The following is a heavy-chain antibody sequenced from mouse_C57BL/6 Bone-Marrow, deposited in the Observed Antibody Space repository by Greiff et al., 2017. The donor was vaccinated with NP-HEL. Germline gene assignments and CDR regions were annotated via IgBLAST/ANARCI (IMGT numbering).Heavy chain of an antibody. CDR1: GYTFTSYG. J-gene: IGHJ3*01. D-gene: IGHD4-1*01. Sequence: VKLVESGAELARPGASVKLSCKASGYTFTSYGISWVKQRTGQGLEWIGEIYPRSGNTYYNEKFKGKATLTADKSSSTAYMELRSLTSEDSAVYFCAREGLGFFAYWGQGTLVTVSA. CDR2: IYPRSGNT. CDR3: AREGLGFFAY. V-gene: IGHV1-81*01.